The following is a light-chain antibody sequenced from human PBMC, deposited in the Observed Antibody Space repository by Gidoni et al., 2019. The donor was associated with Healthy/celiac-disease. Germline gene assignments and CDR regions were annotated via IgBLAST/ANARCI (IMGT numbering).Light chain of an antibody. Sequence: QSALTQPASVSGSPGQSLTISCTGTSSDVGGYNYVSWYQQPPGKAPKLMIYEVSNRPSGVPDRFSGSKSGNTASLTISGLQAEDEADYYCSSYTSSSTPVVFGGGTKLTVL. J-gene: IGLJ2*01. CDR2: EVS. CDR3: SSYTSSSTPVV. V-gene: IGLV2-14*01. CDR1: SSDVGGYNY.